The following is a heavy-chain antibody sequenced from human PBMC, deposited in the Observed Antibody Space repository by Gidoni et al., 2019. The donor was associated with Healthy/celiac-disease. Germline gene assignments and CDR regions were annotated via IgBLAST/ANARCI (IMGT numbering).Heavy chain of an antibody. D-gene: IGHD4-17*01. CDR2: ISYDGSNK. V-gene: IGHV3-30*18. CDR1: GFTFSSYG. CDR3: AKGFWNTVTTDAFDI. Sequence: QVQLVESGGGVVQPGRSLRLSCAASGFTFSSYGMHWVRQAPGKGLEWVAVISYDGSNKYYADSVKGRFTISRDNSKNTLYLQMNSLRAEDTAVYYCAKGFWNTVTTDAFDIWGQGTMVTVSS. J-gene: IGHJ3*02.